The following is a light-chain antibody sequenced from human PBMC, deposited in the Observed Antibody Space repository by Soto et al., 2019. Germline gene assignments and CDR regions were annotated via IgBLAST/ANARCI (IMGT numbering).Light chain of an antibody. Sequence: EIVLTQSPDTLSLSPGERATLSCRASQSVSSNYLAWYQQTPGQAPRPLIYGASSRATGIPDRFSGSGAGTDFTLTISRLESEDFAVYYCQQYGSSPWTFGQGTKVEIK. J-gene: IGKJ1*01. CDR3: QQYGSSPWT. CDR1: QSVSSNY. CDR2: GAS. V-gene: IGKV3-20*01.